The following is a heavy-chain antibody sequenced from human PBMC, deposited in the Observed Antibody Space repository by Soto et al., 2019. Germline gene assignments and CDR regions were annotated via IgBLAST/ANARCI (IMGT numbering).Heavy chain of an antibody. CDR3: ARDGGTYCSGGNCLVDY. D-gene: IGHD2-15*01. CDR2: IKEDGSEK. J-gene: IGHJ4*02. CDR1: GFNFNNYW. Sequence: EVQLVESGGGLVQPGGSPRLSCAASGFNFNNYWMSWVRQAPGKGLEWVANIKEDGSEKYYVDSVKGRFTISRDNAKNSMYLEMNSLTAEDTAVYYCARDGGTYCSGGNCLVDYWGQGTLVTVSS. V-gene: IGHV3-7*01.